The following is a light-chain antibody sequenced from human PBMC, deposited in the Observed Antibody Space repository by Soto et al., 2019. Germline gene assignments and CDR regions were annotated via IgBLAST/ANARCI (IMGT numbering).Light chain of an antibody. CDR2: GAS. CDR3: QKYGRSPPYN. J-gene: IGKJ3*01. CDR1: QSVNSNY. Sequence: IPLTQSPGTLSLSPGAIDRLSGRSSQSVNSNYLAWYQQRPGQAPRLLIYGASSRATGIPDRFSGSGSGTDFTLTISRLEPEDFAVYYCQKYGRSPPYNFGPGNTVALK. V-gene: IGKV3-20*01.